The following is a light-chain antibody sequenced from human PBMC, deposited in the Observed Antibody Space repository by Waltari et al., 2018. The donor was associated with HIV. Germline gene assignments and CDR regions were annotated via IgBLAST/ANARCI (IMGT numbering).Light chain of an antibody. CDR2: KDN. V-gene: IGLV3-27*01. CDR1: ILATTY. CDR3: YSAANYIWV. Sequence: SFVLTQPSSVSVSPGQIARITSSGDILATTYIRWLQQRPGQAPLLIIFKDNDRPSGVPERFSGSSTGTTVALTISGVQVEDEADYYCYSAANYIWVCGGGTRLTVL. J-gene: IGLJ3*02.